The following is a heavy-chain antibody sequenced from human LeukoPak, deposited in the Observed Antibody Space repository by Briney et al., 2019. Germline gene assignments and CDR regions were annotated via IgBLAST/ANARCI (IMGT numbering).Heavy chain of an antibody. CDR1: GFTFSSYA. V-gene: IGHV3-23*01. CDR2: ISGSGGST. Sequence: GGSLRLSCAASGFTFSSYAMSWVRQAPGKGLEWVSAISGSGGSTYYADSVKGRFTISRDNSKNTLYLQMNSLRAEDTAVYYCAKVRSEVRGVIPYYFDYWGQGTLVTVS. D-gene: IGHD3-10*01. CDR3: AKVRSEVRGVIPYYFDY. J-gene: IGHJ4*02.